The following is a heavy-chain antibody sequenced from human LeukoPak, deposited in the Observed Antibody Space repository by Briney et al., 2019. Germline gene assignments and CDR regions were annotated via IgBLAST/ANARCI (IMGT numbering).Heavy chain of an antibody. J-gene: IGHJ3*02. CDR3: ARDHDTSDAFDI. Sequence: GGSLRLSCAASGFTFSNYWMHWVRQAPGGGLVWVSRITNDASSTAYADSVKGRFTISRDNTKNTLYLQMNSLRAEDTAVYYCARDHDTSDAFDIWGQGTMVTVSS. CDR2: ITNDASST. CDR1: GFTFSNYW. V-gene: IGHV3-74*01.